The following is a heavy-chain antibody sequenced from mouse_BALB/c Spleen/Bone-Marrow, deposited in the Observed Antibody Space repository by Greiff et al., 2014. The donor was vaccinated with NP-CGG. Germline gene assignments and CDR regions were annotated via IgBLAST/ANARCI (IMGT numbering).Heavy chain of an antibody. V-gene: IGHV1-69*02. CDR2: IYPSDSYT. CDR1: GYTFTSYW. CDR3: TRYGNSHYYAMDY. J-gene: IGHJ4*01. Sequence: ESGAELVRPGASVKLSCRASGYTFTSYWINWVKQRPGQGLEWIGNIYPSDSYTNYNQRFKDKATLTVDKSSGTAYMQLSSTTSEDSAVYYCTRYGNSHYYAMDYWGQGTPVTVSS. D-gene: IGHD1-1*01.